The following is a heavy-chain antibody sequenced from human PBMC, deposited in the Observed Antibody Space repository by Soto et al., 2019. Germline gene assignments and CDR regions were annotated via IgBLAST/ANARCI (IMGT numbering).Heavy chain of an antibody. CDR1: GGTFSSYA. V-gene: IGHV1-69*13. D-gene: IGHD6-19*01. Sequence: SVKVSCKASGGTFSSYAISWVRQAPGQGLEWMGWIIPIFGTANYAQKFQGRVMITADESTSTAYMELSSLRSEDTAVYYCARGGVRGSGWYMGKYYFDYWGQGTLVTVSS. CDR3: ARGGVRGSGWYMGKYYFDY. J-gene: IGHJ4*02. CDR2: IIPIFGTA.